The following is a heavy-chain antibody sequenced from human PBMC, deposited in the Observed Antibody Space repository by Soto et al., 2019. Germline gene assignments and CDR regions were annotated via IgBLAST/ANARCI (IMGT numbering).Heavy chain of an antibody. Sequence: QVQLVQSGAEVKKPGASVKVSCKASGYTFTSYGISWVRQAPGQGLEWMGWISAYNGNTNYAQKLQGRVTMTTDTYTSKAQMELRSLRSDDTAVYYCATVYSNYGGPDDPWGQGTLVTVSS. D-gene: IGHD4-4*01. CDR1: GYTFTSYG. CDR2: ISAYNGNT. V-gene: IGHV1-18*04. CDR3: ATVYSNYGGPDDP. J-gene: IGHJ5*02.